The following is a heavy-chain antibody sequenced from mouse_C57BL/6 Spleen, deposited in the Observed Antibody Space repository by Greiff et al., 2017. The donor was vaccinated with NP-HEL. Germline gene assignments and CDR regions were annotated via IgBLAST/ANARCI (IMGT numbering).Heavy chain of an antibody. CDR3: TSTEHYFDY. Sequence: QVQLQQSGAELVRPGASVTLSCKASGYTFTDYEMHWVKQTPVHGLEWIGAIDPETGGTAYNQKFKGKAILTADKSSSTAYMELRSLTSEDSAVYYCTSTEHYFDYWGQGTTLTVSS. CDR2: IDPETGGT. V-gene: IGHV1-15*01. CDR1: GYTFTDYE. D-gene: IGHD4-1*02. J-gene: IGHJ2*01.